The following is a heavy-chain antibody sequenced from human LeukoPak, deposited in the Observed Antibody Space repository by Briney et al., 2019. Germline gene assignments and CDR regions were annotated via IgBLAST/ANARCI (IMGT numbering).Heavy chain of an antibody. J-gene: IGHJ4*02. Sequence: GALRLSCAASGFTFSSYGMHWVRQAPGKGLEWVAVISYDGSNKYYADSVKGRFTISGDNSKNTLYLQMNSLRAEDTAVYYCAKTVTTPGYCSSTSCYRREGYFDYWGQGTLVTVSS. V-gene: IGHV3-30*18. D-gene: IGHD2-2*02. CDR1: GFTFSSYG. CDR2: ISYDGSNK. CDR3: AKTVTTPGYCSSTSCYRREGYFDY.